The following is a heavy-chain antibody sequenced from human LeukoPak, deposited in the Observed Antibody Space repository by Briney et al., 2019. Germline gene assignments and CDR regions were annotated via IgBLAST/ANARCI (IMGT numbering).Heavy chain of an antibody. J-gene: IGHJ4*02. CDR1: GFTFSSYA. CDR3: AKEQTSSGFFDY. D-gene: IGHD2-2*01. CDR2: ISGRGDRT. Sequence: GRSLRLSCAASGFTFSSYAMSWVRQAPGKGLEWVSAISGRGDRTYYADSVKGRFTISRDNSKNTLYLQMNSLRAEDRAVYYCAKEQTSSGFFDYWGQGTLVTVSS. V-gene: IGHV3-23*01.